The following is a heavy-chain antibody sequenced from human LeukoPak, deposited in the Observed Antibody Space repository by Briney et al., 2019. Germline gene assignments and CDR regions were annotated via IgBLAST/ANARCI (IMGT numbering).Heavy chain of an antibody. J-gene: IGHJ4*02. Sequence: GGSLRLSCAASGFTFSSYAMSWVRLAPGKGLEWVSAISGSGGSTYYADSVKGRFTISRDNSKNTLYLQMNSLRAEDTAVYYCAKRISGWYLVDYWGQGTLVMVSS. CDR3: AKRISGWYLVDY. CDR2: ISGSGGST. CDR1: GFTFSSYA. D-gene: IGHD6-19*01. V-gene: IGHV3-23*01.